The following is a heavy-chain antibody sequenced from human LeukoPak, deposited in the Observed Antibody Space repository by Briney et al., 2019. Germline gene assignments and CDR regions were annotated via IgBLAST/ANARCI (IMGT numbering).Heavy chain of an antibody. J-gene: IGHJ4*02. CDR2: INWNGGST. D-gene: IGHD6-19*01. Sequence: PGGSLRLSCAASGLTFSSYAMSSVRQAPGKGQEWVSGINWNGGSTAYADSVKGRFTISRDNAKNSLYLQMNSLRAEDTALYYCAREGSSGWFYYFDYWGQGTLVTVSS. CDR1: GLTFSSYA. CDR3: AREGSSGWFYYFDY. V-gene: IGHV3-20*04.